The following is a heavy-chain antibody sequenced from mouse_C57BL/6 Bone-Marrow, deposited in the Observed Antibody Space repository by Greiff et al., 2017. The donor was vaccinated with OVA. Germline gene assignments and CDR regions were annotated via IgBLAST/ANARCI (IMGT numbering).Heavy chain of an antibody. V-gene: IGHV1-55*01. J-gene: IGHJ1*03. Sequence: VQLQQPGAELVKPGASVKMSCKASGYTFTSYWITWVKQRPGQGLEWIGDIYPGSGSTNYNEKFKSKATLTVDTSSSTAYMQLSSLTSEDSAVYYCARENFLYYGSSYDWYFDVWGTGTTVTVSS. CDR2: IYPGSGST. CDR1: GYTFTSYW. D-gene: IGHD1-1*01. CDR3: ARENFLYYGSSYDWYFDV.